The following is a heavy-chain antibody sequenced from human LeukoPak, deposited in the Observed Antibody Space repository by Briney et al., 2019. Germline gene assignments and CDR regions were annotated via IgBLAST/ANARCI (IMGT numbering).Heavy chain of an antibody. CDR3: ARVVRDIVATNYYYYGMDV. CDR2: ISAYNGNT. J-gene: IGHJ6*02. CDR1: GYTFTGYY. V-gene: IGHV1-18*04. Sequence: ASVKVSCKASGYTFTGYYMHWVRQAPGQGLEWMGWISAYNGNTNYAQKLQGRVTMTTDTSTSTAYMELRSLRSDDTAVYYCARVVRDIVATNYYYYGMDVWGQGTTVTVSS. D-gene: IGHD5-12*01.